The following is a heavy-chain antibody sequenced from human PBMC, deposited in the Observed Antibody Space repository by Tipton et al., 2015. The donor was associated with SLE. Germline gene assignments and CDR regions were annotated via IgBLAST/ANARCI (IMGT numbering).Heavy chain of an antibody. CDR2: ISSHGGSAK. V-gene: IGHV3-48*03. D-gene: IGHD3-3*02. Sequence: GSLRLSCEASGFSFSTTEMNWVRLAPGKGLEWVAYISSHGGSAKSYADSVKGRFFISRDNAKNSLFLQINSLRAEDSAVYYCARDLENLASYYYMDVRGKGTTVTVSS. CDR3: ARDLENLASYYYMDV. J-gene: IGHJ6*03. CDR1: GFSFSTTE.